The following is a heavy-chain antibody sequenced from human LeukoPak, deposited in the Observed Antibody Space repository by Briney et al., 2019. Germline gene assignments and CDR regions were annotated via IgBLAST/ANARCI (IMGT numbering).Heavy chain of an antibody. Sequence: SETLSLTCAVYVGSFSGYYWSWIRQPPGKGLEWIGEINHSGSTNYNPSLKSRVTISVDTSKNQFSLKLSSVTAADTAVYYCARGRITIFGVVTFHWFDPWGQGTLVTVSS. CDR3: ARGRITIFGVVTFHWFDP. J-gene: IGHJ5*02. D-gene: IGHD3-3*01. CDR1: VGSFSGYY. V-gene: IGHV4-34*01. CDR2: INHSGST.